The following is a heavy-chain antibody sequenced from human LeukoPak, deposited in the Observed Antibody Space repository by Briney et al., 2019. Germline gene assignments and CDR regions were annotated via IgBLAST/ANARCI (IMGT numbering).Heavy chain of an antibody. CDR2: ISWNSGSI. CDR3: AKDTHDYGDFSNFDY. CDR1: GFTFDDYA. V-gene: IGHV3-9*01. Sequence: GGSLRLSCAASGFTFDDYAMHWVRQAPGKGLEWVSGISWNSGSIVYADSVKGRFTISRDNAKNSLYLQMNSLRAEDTALYYCAKDTHDYGDFSNFDYWGQGTLVTVSS. D-gene: IGHD4-17*01. J-gene: IGHJ4*02.